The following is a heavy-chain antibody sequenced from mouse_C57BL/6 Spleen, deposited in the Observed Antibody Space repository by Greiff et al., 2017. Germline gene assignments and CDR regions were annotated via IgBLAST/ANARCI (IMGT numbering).Heavy chain of an antibody. CDR2: IDPSDSET. Sequence: VKLQQPGAELVRPGSSVKLSCKASGYTFTSYWMHWVKQMPIQGLEWIGNIDPSDSETHYNQKFKDKATLTVDKSSSTAYMQLSSLTSEDSAVYYCAGALYSNYDDYYAMDYWGQGTSVTVSS. J-gene: IGHJ4*01. CDR3: AGALYSNYDDYYAMDY. V-gene: IGHV1-52*01. D-gene: IGHD2-5*01. CDR1: GYTFTSYW.